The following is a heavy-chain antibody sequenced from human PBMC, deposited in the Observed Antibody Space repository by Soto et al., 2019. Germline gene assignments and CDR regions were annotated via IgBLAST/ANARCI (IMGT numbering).Heavy chain of an antibody. J-gene: IGHJ4*02. CDR3: ASLFGDYVPY. CDR1: GDSVSSSIYY. Sequence: QLQLQESGPGLVKPSETLSLTCSVSGDSVSSSIYYWGWIRQPPGKGLEWIGTINYSGSTYYNPSLKSRVTISVDTSKNQFSLKVSSVTAADTAVYYCASLFGDYVPYWGQGILVSVSS. D-gene: IGHD4-17*01. CDR2: INYSGST. V-gene: IGHV4-39*01.